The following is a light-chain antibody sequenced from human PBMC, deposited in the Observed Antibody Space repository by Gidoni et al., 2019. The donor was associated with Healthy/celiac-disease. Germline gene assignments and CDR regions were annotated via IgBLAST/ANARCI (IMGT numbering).Light chain of an antibody. CDR1: SSAGGSYNL. Sequence: QSALTQPASVSGSPGQSITISCTGTSSAGGSYNLVSWSQQHPGKAPKLMIYEVSKRPSGVSNRFSGSKSGNTASLTISGLQAEDEADYYCCSYAGSSTLVFGGGTKLTVL. CDR2: EVS. J-gene: IGLJ2*01. V-gene: IGLV2-23*02. CDR3: CSYAGSSTLV.